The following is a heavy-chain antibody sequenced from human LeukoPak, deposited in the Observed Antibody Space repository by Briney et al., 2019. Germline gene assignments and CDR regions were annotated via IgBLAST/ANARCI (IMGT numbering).Heavy chain of an antibody. CDR1: GYSFTTNW. J-gene: IGHJ4*02. CDR2: IYPSDSDT. V-gene: IGHV5-51*01. CDR3: ARLYGHSFDY. Sequence: GESLKISCKGSGYSFTTNWIGWVRQMPGKGLEWMGIIYPSDSDTRYSPSFQGQVTISADKSITTAYLQWSSLKASDTATYYCARLYGHSFDYWGQGTLVTVSS. D-gene: IGHD3-16*01.